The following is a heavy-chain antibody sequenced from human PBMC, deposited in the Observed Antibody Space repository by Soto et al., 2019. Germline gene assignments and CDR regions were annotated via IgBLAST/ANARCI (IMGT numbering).Heavy chain of an antibody. CDR1: GYTFTSYA. CDR2: INAGNGNT. Sequence: ASVKVYCKASGYTFTSYAMHWVRQAPGQRLEWMGWINAGNGNTKYSQKFQGRVTITRDTSASTAYMELSSLRSEDTAVYYCARVRGWYDSSGYVLGYYFDYWGQGTLVTVSS. CDR3: ARVRGWYDSSGYVLGYYFDY. D-gene: IGHD3-22*01. J-gene: IGHJ4*02. V-gene: IGHV1-3*01.